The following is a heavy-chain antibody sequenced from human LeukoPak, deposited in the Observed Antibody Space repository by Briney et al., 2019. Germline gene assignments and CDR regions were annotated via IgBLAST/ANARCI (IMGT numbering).Heavy chain of an antibody. CDR3: AKASDAGWEPELGVSYYFDY. Sequence: GGSLRLSCAASGFTFSSYGMHWVRQAPGKGLEWVAFIRYDGSNKYYADSVKGRFTISRDNSKTTMYLQLNSLRAEDTAVYYCAKASDAGWEPELGVSYYFDYWGQGTLVTVSS. CDR1: GFTFSSYG. D-gene: IGHD1-26*01. V-gene: IGHV3-30*02. CDR2: IRYDGSNK. J-gene: IGHJ4*02.